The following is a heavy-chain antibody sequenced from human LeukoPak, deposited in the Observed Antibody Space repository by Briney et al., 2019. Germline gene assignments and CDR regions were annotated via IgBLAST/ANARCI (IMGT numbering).Heavy chain of an antibody. CDR2: IYYSGST. CDR3: ARVDGSAKAVDY. D-gene: IGHD3-10*01. Sequence: PSETLSLTCTVSGGSISSSSYYWGWIRQPPGKGLEWIGSIYYSGSTYYNPSLKSRVTISVDSSKNQFSLKLSSVTAADTAVYYCARVDGSAKAVDYWGQGTLVTVSS. V-gene: IGHV4-39*01. J-gene: IGHJ4*02. CDR1: GGSISSSSYY.